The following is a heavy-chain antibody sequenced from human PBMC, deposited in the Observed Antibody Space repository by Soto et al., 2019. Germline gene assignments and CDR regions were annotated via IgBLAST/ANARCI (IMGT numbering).Heavy chain of an antibody. CDR1: GFTFSSYE. J-gene: IGHJ4*02. CDR3: ARVDYGGFDY. CDR2: ISSSGSTI. D-gene: IGHD4-17*01. V-gene: IGHV3-48*03. Sequence: GGSLRLSCAASGFTFSSYEMNWVRQAPGKGLEWVSYISSSGSTIYYADSVKGRFTISRDNAKNSLYLQMNSLRAEDTAVYYCARVDYGGFDYWGQGTLVTVSS.